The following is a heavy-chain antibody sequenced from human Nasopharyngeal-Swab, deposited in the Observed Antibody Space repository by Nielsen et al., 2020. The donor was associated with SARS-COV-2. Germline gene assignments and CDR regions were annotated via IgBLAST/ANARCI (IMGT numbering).Heavy chain of an antibody. CDR3: ASLSGSSSAYYYYMDV. V-gene: IGHV3-9*01. Sequence: SLKISCAASGFTFDDYAMHWVRQAPGKGLEWVSGISWNSGSIGYADSVKGRFTISRDNAKNSLYLQMNSLRAEDTALYYCASLSGSSSAYYYYMDVWGKGTTVTVSS. J-gene: IGHJ6*03. CDR1: GFTFDDYA. D-gene: IGHD6-6*01. CDR2: ISWNSGSI.